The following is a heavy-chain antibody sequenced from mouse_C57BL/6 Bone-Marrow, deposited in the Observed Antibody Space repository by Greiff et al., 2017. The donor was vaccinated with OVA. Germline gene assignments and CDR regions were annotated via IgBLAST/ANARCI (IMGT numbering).Heavy chain of an antibody. J-gene: IGHJ3*01. CDR3: ARLPLDY. CDR2: ISNGGGST. V-gene: IGHV5-12*01. Sequence: EVMLVESGGGLVQPGGSLKLSCAASGFTFSDYYMYWVRQTPEKRLEWVAYISNGGGSTYYPDTVKGRFTISRDNAKNTLYLQMSRLKSEDTAMYYCARLPLDYWGQGTLVTVSA. CDR1: GFTFSDYY.